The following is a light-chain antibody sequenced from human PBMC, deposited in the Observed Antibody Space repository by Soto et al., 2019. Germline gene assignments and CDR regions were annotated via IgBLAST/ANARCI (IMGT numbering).Light chain of an antibody. CDR2: DAS. CDR1: QSVIIH. CDR3: QQRRNWPIT. J-gene: IGKJ5*01. Sequence: EIVVTQSPATVSLSPLERATLCFWASQSVIIHLAWYQQKPGQAPRLLIYDASNRATGIPARFSGSGSGTDFTLTISSLEPEDSAVYYCQQRRNWPITFGQGTRLEIK. V-gene: IGKV3-11*01.